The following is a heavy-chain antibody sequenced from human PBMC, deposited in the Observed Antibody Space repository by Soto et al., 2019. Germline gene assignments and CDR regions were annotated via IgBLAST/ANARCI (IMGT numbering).Heavy chain of an antibody. CDR3: ARGMTPPGAPAWYYFDS. Sequence: SETLSLTCIVSGASIAGSSYWSWIRQPAGKGLEWIGRFSLSGTTNYSPSLRSRVTMSADVSKNQFSLRLTSVTAADTALYYCARGMTPPGAPAWYYFDSWGQGTLVSVSS. CDR2: FSLSGTT. CDR1: GASIAGSSY. J-gene: IGHJ4*02. V-gene: IGHV4-4*07. D-gene: IGHD2-8*02.